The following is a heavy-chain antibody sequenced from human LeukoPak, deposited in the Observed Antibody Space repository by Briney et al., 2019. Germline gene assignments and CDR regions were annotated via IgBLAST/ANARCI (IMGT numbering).Heavy chain of an antibody. Sequence: GGSLRLSCAASGFTFSSYSMNWVRQAPGKGLEWVSSISSSSYIYYADSVKGRFTISRDNAKNSLYLQMNSLRAEDTAVYYCARDFDSNSFDYWGQGTLVTVSS. V-gene: IGHV3-21*01. J-gene: IGHJ4*02. CDR2: ISSSSYI. CDR1: GFTFSSYS. CDR3: ARDFDSNSFDY. D-gene: IGHD3-9*01.